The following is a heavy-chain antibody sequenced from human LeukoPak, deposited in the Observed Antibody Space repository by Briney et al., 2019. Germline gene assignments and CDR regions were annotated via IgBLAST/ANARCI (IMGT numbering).Heavy chain of an antibody. J-gene: IGHJ4*02. Sequence: GGSLRLSCSASGFTFSTYAMHWARQAPGKGLEHVSAITANGGGTSYADSLKGSLTISRDNSKNTLHLQMSSLRAEDTAVFYCVKDEGFYYGSGSYVSDGGFDFWGQGTLVTVSS. CDR2: ITANGGGT. CDR1: GFTFSTYA. D-gene: IGHD3-10*01. CDR3: VKDEGFYYGSGSYVSDGGFDF. V-gene: IGHV3-64D*09.